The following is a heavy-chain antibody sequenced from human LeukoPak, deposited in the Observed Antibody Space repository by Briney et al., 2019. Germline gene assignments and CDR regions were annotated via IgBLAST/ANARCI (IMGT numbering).Heavy chain of an antibody. CDR3: GRVYSSGWPNYYYYYMDV. Sequence: PGGSLRLSCAASGFTFSSYSMNWVRQAPGKGLEWVSSISSSSSYIYYADSVKGRFTISRDNAKNSLYLQMNSLRAEDTAVYYCGRVYSSGWPNYYYYYMDVWGKGTTVTISS. CDR1: GFTFSSYS. V-gene: IGHV3-21*01. D-gene: IGHD6-19*01. CDR2: ISSSSSYI. J-gene: IGHJ6*03.